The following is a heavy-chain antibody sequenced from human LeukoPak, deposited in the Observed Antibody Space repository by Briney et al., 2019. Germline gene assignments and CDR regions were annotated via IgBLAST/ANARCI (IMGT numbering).Heavy chain of an antibody. J-gene: IGHJ4*02. Sequence: PSETLSLTCAVYGGSFSGYYWSWIRQPPGKGLEWIGEINHSGSTNYNPSLKSRVTISVDTSNNQFSLKLSSVTAADTAVYYCARRKGYYGSGSYSIDYWGQGTLVTASS. D-gene: IGHD3-10*01. V-gene: IGHV4-34*01. CDR3: ARRKGYYGSGSYSIDY. CDR1: GGSFSGYY. CDR2: INHSGST.